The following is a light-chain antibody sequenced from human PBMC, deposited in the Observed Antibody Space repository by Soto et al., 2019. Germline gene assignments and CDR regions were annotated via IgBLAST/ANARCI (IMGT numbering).Light chain of an antibody. CDR1: QSVGRNY. J-gene: IGKJ4*01. V-gene: IGKV3-20*01. CDR3: QQYASSPLT. Sequence: EIVLTQSPGTLSLSPGERATLSCRASQSVGRNYLAWYQQKPGQAPRLLIYGASSRATGIPDRFSGSGSGTDFTLTIGRLEPEDFAVYYCQQYASSPLTFGGGTKVEIK. CDR2: GAS.